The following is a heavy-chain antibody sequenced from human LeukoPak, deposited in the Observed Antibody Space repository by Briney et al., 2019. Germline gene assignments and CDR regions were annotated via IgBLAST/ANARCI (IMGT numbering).Heavy chain of an antibody. CDR1: GGAISSSY. CDR3: ARDQIEDTAMVKYYYYGMDV. J-gene: IGHJ6*02. Sequence: PSETLSLTCTVSGGAISSSYWSWIRQPPGKGLEWIGYIYYSGSTNYNPSLKSRVTISVDTSKNQFSLKLSSVTAADTAVYYCARDQIEDTAMVKYYYYGMDVWGQGTTVTVSS. CDR2: IYYSGST. V-gene: IGHV4-59*01. D-gene: IGHD5-18*01.